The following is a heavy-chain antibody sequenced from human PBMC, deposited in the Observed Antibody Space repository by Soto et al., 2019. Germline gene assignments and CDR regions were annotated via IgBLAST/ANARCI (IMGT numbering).Heavy chain of an antibody. CDR3: YGMDV. CDR2: IIPIFGTA. J-gene: IGHJ6*02. V-gene: IGHV1-69*13. Sequence: SVKVSCKASGGTFSSYAISWVRQAPGQGLEWMGGIIPIFGTANYAQKFQGRVTITAADTAVYYCARRPRVWFGELGYNYYYGMDVWGQGTTVTVSS. D-gene: IGHD3-10*01. CDR1: GGTFSSYA.